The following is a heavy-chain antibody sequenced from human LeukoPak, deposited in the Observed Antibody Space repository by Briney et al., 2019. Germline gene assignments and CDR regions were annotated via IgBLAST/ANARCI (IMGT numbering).Heavy chain of an antibody. CDR3: AKDRGAGTADYFDY. V-gene: IGHV3-43*01. J-gene: IGHJ4*02. CDR2: ISWDGGST. CDR1: GFTFDDYT. Sequence: GGSLRLSCAASGFTFDDYTMHWVRQAPGKGLEWVSLISWDGGSTYYADSVKGRFTISRDNSKNSLYLQMNSLRTEDTALYYCAKDRGAGTADYFDYWGQGTLVTVSS. D-gene: IGHD6-13*01.